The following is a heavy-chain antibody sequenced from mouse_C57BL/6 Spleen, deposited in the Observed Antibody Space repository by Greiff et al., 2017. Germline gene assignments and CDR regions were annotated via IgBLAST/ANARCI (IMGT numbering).Heavy chain of an antibody. V-gene: IGHV5-9-1*02. CDR2: ISSGGDYI. CDR3: TREDYGNAMDY. J-gene: IGHJ4*01. D-gene: IGHD2-1*01. Sequence: EVQLVESGEGLVKPGGSLKLSCAASGFTFSSYAVSWVRQTPEKRLEWVAYISSGGDYIYYADTVKGRFTISRDNARNTLYLQMSSLKSEDTAMYYCTREDYGNAMDYWGQGTSVTVSS. CDR1: GFTFSSYA.